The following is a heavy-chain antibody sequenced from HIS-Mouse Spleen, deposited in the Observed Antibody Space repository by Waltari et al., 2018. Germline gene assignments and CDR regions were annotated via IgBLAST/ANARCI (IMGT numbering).Heavy chain of an antibody. Sequence: QVQLVESGGGVVQPGRSLRLSCAASGFTFRRYPLHGVRQAPGKGLEWVAVISYDGSNKYYADSVKGRFTISRDNSKNTLYLQMNSLRAEDTAVYYCARDAPSSWYYYYYGMDVWGQGTTVTVSS. CDR1: GFTFRRYP. J-gene: IGHJ6*02. D-gene: IGHD6-13*01. V-gene: IGHV3-30-3*01. CDR3: ARDAPSSWYYYYYGMDV. CDR2: ISYDGSNK.